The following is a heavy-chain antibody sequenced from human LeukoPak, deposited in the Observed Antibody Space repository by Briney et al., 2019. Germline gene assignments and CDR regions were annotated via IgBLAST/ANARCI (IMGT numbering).Heavy chain of an antibody. CDR1: GFTFSSYS. J-gene: IGHJ3*02. V-gene: IGHV3-21*01. CDR3: ARSLPAYCGGDCYSGFPDAFDI. D-gene: IGHD2-21*02. CDR2: ISTSSSYI. Sequence: GGSLRLSCAASGFTFSSYSMNWVRQAPGKGLEWVSSISTSSSYINYADSVKGRFTISRDNAKKSLYLQMNSLRAEDTAVYYCARSLPAYCGGDCYSGFPDAFDIWGQGTMVTVSS.